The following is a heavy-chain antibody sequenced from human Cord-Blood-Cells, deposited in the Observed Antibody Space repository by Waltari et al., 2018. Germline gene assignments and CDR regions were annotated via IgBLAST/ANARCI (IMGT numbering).Heavy chain of an antibody. V-gene: IGHV3-21*01. CDR1: GFTFRRYT. J-gene: IGHJ5*02. D-gene: IGHD6-6*01. CDR2: ISSSSSYI. Sequence: EVQLVESGGGLVKPGGSLRLSCAASGFTFRRYTMNWVRQAPGKGLEWVSSISSSSSYIYYADSVKGRFTISRDNAKNSLYLQMNSLRAEDTAVYYCARFYSSSNWFDPWGQGTLVTVSS. CDR3: ARFYSSSNWFDP.